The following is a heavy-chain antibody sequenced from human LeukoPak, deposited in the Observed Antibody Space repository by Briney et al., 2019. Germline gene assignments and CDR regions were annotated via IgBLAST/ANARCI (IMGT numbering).Heavy chain of an antibody. J-gene: IGHJ4*02. CDR1: GFTFRSYA. Sequence: PGGPLRLSCAVSGFTFRSYAMSWVRQAPGKGLEWVSGISDSGGSTYYADSVKGRFTISRDNSKNTLYLQMNSLRAEDTAVYYCAKGLGYRSYYFDYWGQGTLVTVSS. CDR3: AKGLGYRSYYFDY. CDR2: ISDSGGST. D-gene: IGHD5-12*01. V-gene: IGHV3-23*01.